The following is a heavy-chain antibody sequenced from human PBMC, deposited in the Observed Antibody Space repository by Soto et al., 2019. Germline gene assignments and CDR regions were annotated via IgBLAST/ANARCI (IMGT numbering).Heavy chain of an antibody. V-gene: IGHV3-23*01. J-gene: IGHJ4*02. D-gene: IGHD3-22*01. Sequence: GGSLRLSXAASGFSFSSYAMSWVRQAPGKGLEWVSGLSGSGDTTHYADSVKGRFTISRDYSKNTLYMQMNNLRADDTAVYFCAKSTLVVLVIHEFDEWGQGTLVTVSS. CDR2: LSGSGDTT. CDR1: GFSFSSYA. CDR3: AKSTLVVLVIHEFDE.